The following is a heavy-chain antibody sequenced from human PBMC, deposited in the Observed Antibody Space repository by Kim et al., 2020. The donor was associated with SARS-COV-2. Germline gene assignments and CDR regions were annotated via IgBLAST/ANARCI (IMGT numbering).Heavy chain of an antibody. Sequence: STSYAQRSQGRVTMTRDTSTSTVYMEMSSLRSEDTGVYYCARNSDSGFDYWGQGTLVTVSS. J-gene: IGHJ4*02. CDR2: ST. V-gene: IGHV1-46*01. CDR3: ARNSDSGFDY. D-gene: IGHD3-10*01.